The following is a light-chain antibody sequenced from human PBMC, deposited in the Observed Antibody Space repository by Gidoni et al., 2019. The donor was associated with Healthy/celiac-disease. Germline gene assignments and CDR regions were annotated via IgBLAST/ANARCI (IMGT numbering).Light chain of an antibody. CDR2: EDS. V-gene: IGLV3-10*01. CDR3: YSTDTSGNHRV. J-gene: IGLJ3*02. Sequence: SYELTQPPSVSVSPGQTARITCSGDALPKKYAYWYQQKSGQAPVLVIYEDSKRPPGSPERCSGSSSGTMATLTISGGQVEEEADDYCYSTDTSGNHRVFGGGTKLTVL. CDR1: ALPKKY.